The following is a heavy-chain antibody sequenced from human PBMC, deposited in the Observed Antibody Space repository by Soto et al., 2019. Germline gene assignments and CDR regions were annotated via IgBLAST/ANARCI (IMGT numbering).Heavy chain of an antibody. CDR1: GFTFSSSA. Sequence: EVQLLESGGGLVQPGGSLRLYCAASGFTFSSSAMSWVRQSPGKGLEWVSALSRSGAGTYYADSVKGRFTISRDSSKSTLFLQMNSLRAEDTAVYYCATVQGATYYFNHWGQGTLVTVSS. CDR3: ATVQGATYYFNH. V-gene: IGHV3-23*01. CDR2: LSRSGAGT. D-gene: IGHD4-17*01. J-gene: IGHJ4*02.